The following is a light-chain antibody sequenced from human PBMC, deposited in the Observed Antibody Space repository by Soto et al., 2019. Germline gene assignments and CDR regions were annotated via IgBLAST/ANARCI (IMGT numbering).Light chain of an antibody. CDR3: QQYDSSPWT. CDR2: GAS. V-gene: IGKV3-20*01. J-gene: IGKJ1*01. CDR1: QSVRSSF. Sequence: ESVLTQSPGTLSLSPGERATLSCRASQSVRSSFLAWYQLKPGQAPRLLIYGASSRATGIPDRFSGSGSGTDFTLTISRLEPEDFAVYHCQQYDSSPWTFGQGTKVEIK.